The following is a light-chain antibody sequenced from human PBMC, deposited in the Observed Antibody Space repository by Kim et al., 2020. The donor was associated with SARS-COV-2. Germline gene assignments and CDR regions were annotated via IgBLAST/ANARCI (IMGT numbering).Light chain of an antibody. J-gene: IGKJ4*01. CDR3: HQYNNWPLT. CDR1: QSVSDN. CDR2: DAS. V-gene: IGKV3-15*01. Sequence: EIVMTQSPATLSMFPGERATLSCRASQSVSDNLAWYQQKPGQAPRLLIYDASTRATGIPARFSGSGSGTQFTLTISSLQSEDFAVYYCHQYNNWPLTFGGGTKLEI.